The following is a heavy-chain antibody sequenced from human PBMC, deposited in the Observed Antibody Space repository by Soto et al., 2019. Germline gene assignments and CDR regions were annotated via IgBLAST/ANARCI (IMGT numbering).Heavy chain of an antibody. V-gene: IGHV3-7*01. CDR3: ARGWGYFDSSGFPYLYAMDV. D-gene: IGHD3-22*01. J-gene: IGHJ6*02. CDR1: GFTFSTYW. CDR2: IKEDGSEK. Sequence: PGGSLRLSCAASGFTFSTYWMSWVRQAPGKGLEWVANIKEDGSEKYYVDSVEGRLTISRDNAKNSLYLQMTSLRAEDTALYYCARGWGYFDSSGFPYLYAMDVWGQGTTVT.